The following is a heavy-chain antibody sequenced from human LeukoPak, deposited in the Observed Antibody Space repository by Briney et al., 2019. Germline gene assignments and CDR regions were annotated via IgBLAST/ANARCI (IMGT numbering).Heavy chain of an antibody. CDR3: ARGDKFFDWLLSFDY. D-gene: IGHD3/OR15-3a*01. J-gene: IGHJ4*02. CDR1: GGSISSSSYY. CDR2: FYYSGST. Sequence: PSETLSLTCSVSGGSISSSSYYWGWIRQPPGKGLEWIGTFYYSGSTYYNPSLKSRLTISVDTSKNQFSLKLSSVTAADTAVYYCARGDKFFDWLLSFDYWGQGTLVTVSS. V-gene: IGHV4-39*07.